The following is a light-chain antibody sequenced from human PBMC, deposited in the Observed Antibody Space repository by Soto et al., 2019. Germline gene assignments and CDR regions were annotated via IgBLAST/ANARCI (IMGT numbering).Light chain of an antibody. J-gene: IGLJ2*01. CDR1: SSNIGAGYD. V-gene: IGLV1-40*01. CDR3: QSCDSSLSVV. CDR2: GNI. Sequence: QSVLTQPPSVSGAPGQRVTISCTGSSSNIGAGYDVHWYQHLPGTAPKLLIYGNINRPSGVPDRFSGSKSDTSAALAITGLQAEDEADYYCQSCDSSLSVVFGGGTKLTVL.